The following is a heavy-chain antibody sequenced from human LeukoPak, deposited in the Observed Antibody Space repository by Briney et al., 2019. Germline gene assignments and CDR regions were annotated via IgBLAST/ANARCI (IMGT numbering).Heavy chain of an antibody. V-gene: IGHV4-59*12. J-gene: IGHJ5*02. CDR2: IYYSGST. Sequence: PSETLSLTCTVSGGSISSYYWSWIRQPPGKGLEWIGYIYYSGSTNYNPSLKSRVTISVDTSKNQFSLKLSSVTAADTAVYYCARTPVAVAGLFDPWGQGTLVTVSS. CDR3: ARTPVAVAGLFDP. CDR1: GGSISSYY. D-gene: IGHD6-19*01.